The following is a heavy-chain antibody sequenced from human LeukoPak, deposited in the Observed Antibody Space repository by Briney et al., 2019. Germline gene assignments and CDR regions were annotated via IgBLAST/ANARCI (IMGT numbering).Heavy chain of an antibody. Sequence: PGGSLRLSCAASGFTFSSYGMHWVRQAPGKGLEWVAVIWYDGSNKYYADSVKGRFTISRDNSKNTLYLQMNSLRAEDTAVYYCAKVQGWGRRRDIAARRQGAIDYYYYYGMDVWGQGTTVTVSS. D-gene: IGHD6-6*01. CDR1: GFTFSSYG. CDR3: AKVQGWGRRRDIAARRQGAIDYYYYYGMDV. J-gene: IGHJ6*02. V-gene: IGHV3-30*02. CDR2: IWYDGSNK.